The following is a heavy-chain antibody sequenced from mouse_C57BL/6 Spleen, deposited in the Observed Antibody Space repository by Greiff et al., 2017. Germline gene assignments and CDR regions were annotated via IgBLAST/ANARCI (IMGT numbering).Heavy chain of an antibody. J-gene: IGHJ3*01. CDR2: INYDGSST. D-gene: IGHD2-3*01. CDR1: GFTFSDYY. V-gene: IGHV5-16*01. Sequence: EVKVVESEGGLVQPGSSMKLSCTASGFTFSDYYMAWVRQVPEKGLEWVANINYDGSSTYYLDSLKSRFIISRDNAKNILYLQMSSLKSEDTATYYCARGGGIYDAPWFAYWGQGTLVTVSA. CDR3: ARGGGIYDAPWFAY.